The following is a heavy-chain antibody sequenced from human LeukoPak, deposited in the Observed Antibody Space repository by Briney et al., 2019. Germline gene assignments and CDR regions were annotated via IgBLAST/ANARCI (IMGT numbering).Heavy chain of an antibody. V-gene: IGHV1-69*01. J-gene: IGHJ4*02. CDR2: IIPVFGTA. D-gene: IGHD6-13*01. CDR1: GGTFSNYA. Sequence: ASVKVSCKASGGTFSNYAISWVRHAPGQGLEWMGGIIPVFGTASYAQKFQGRVTITADESTSTAYMDLSGLRSEDTAVYYCATRSRILAAGPPDYWGQGTPVTVSS. CDR3: ATRSRILAAGPPDY.